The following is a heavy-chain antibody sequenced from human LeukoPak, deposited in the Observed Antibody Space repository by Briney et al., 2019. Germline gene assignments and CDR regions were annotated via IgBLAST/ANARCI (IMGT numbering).Heavy chain of an antibody. Sequence: AGGSLRLSCAASGFTFSSYAMSWVRQAPGKGLEWVSAISGSGGSTYYADSVKGRFTISRDNSKNTLYLQMNSLRAEDTAVYYCAKDGYGDYFRWGHDYWGQGTLVTVSS. CDR3: AKDGYGDYFRWGHDY. CDR2: ISGSGGST. CDR1: GFTFSSYA. V-gene: IGHV3-23*01. D-gene: IGHD4-17*01. J-gene: IGHJ4*02.